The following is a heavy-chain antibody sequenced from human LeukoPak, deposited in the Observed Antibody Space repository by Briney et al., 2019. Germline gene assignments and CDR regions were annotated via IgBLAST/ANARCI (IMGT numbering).Heavy chain of an antibody. V-gene: IGHV4-39*02. CDR3: ARDGSLVRGIMYDY. J-gene: IGHJ4*02. CDR1: GGSISSSTYY. Sequence: PSETLSLTCTVSGGSISSSTYYWGWIRQPPGKGLEWIGSMYYTGRTYYNPSLKSRVTISVDTSKNQFSLRLRSVTAADTAVYYCARDGSLVRGIMYDYWGQGTLVTVPS. D-gene: IGHD3-10*01. CDR2: MYYTGRT.